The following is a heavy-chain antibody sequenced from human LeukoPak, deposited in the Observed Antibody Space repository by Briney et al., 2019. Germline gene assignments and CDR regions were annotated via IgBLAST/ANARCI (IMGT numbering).Heavy chain of an antibody. D-gene: IGHD6-13*01. CDR3: ARAQYGSYSSSWSAWFDP. V-gene: IGHV1-46*01. CDR1: GYTFTSYY. J-gene: IGHJ5*02. CDR2: IDPSGGST. Sequence: ASVKVSCKASGYTFTSYYMYWVRQAPGQGLEWMGIIDPSGGSTSYAQKFQGRVTMTRDMSTSTVYMELSSLRSEDTAVYYCARAQYGSYSSSWSAWFDPWGQGTLVTVSS.